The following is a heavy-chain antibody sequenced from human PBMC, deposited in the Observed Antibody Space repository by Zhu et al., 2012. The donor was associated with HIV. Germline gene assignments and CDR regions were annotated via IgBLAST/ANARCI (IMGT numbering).Heavy chain of an antibody. D-gene: IGHD6-19*01. Sequence: QVLLQESGPGLVKPSETLSLTCTVSGGSISSSSSFWGWVRQTPGKGLEWIGSAYYGGTTYYTPSLMSRLTISVDTSKNQCSPRLSSVTAADTGLYYCAKTRTSGWYSYAFHVWGQGTAATSLQ. V-gene: IGHV4-39*01. J-gene: IGHJ3*01. CDR2: AYYGGTT. CDR3: AKTRTSGWYSYAFHV. CDR1: GGSISSSSSF.